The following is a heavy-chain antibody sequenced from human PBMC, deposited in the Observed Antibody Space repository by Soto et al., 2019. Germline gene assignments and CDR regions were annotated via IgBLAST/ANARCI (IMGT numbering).Heavy chain of an antibody. J-gene: IGHJ4*02. D-gene: IGHD3-22*01. CDR2: IIPIFGTA. V-gene: IGHV1-69*01. Sequence: QVQLVQSGAEVKKPGSSVKVSCKASGGTFSSYAISWVRQAPGQGLEWMGGIIPIFGTANYAQKFQGRVTITADESTSTAYRELSSLRSEDTAVYYCARVVGRDNNEDYYDSSGYLDYWGQGTLVTVSS. CDR1: GGTFSSYA. CDR3: ARVVGRDNNEDYYDSSGYLDY.